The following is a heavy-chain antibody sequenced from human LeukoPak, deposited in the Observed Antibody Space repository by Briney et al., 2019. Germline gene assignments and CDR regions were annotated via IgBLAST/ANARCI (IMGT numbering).Heavy chain of an antibody. CDR3: TTDRITIFGVVVPFDF. CDR1: GFILSNAW. V-gene: IGHV3-15*05. Sequence: GGSLTLSCAASGFILSNAWMNWVRQAPGKGLEWVGHIKSNSEGGTTDYSAPVKDRFSTSRDESKTTLYLQMNSVKTEDTAVYYCTTDRITIFGVVVPFDFWGQGILVTVSS. D-gene: IGHD3-3*01. CDR2: IKSNSEGGTT. J-gene: IGHJ4*02.